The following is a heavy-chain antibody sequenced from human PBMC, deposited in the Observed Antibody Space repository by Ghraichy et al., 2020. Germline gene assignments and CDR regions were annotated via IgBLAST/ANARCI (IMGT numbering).Heavy chain of an antibody. J-gene: IGHJ6*02. CDR1: GFTFSGFA. Sequence: GESLNISCAASGFTFSGFAMSWVRQAPGKGLEWVSSISAGGSTYYADSVKGRFTISRDISKNTLYLYMTSLRAEDTAVYYCAKASGSGTYYDPPSHFSGMDVGGQGSTVTVSS. CDR2: ISAGGST. V-gene: IGHV3-23*01. D-gene: IGHD3-10*01. CDR3: AKASGSGTYYDPPSHFSGMDV.